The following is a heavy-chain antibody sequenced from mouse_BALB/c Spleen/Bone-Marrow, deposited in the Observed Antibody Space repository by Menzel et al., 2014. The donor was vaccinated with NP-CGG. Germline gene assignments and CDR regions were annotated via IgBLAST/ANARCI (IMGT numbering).Heavy chain of an antibody. CDR3: IRGNYRYSWFAY. V-gene: IGHV1-15*01. J-gene: IGHJ3*01. CDR2: IHPGSGNT. D-gene: IGHD2-14*01. Sequence: VQLQQSGAELVGPGASVKLSCKALGYTFTDYDMHWVKQTPVNGLEWIGAIHPGSGNTAYNQKFKGKATLTADKSSSTAYMELSSLTSEDSAVYYCIRGNYRYSWFAYWGQGTLVTVSA. CDR1: GYTFTDYD.